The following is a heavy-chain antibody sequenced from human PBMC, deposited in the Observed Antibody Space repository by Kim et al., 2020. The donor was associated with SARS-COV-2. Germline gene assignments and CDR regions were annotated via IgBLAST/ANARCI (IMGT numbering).Heavy chain of an antibody. CDR2: IWYDGSNK. J-gene: IGHJ4*02. D-gene: IGHD2-15*01. CDR3: ARDLFPYCSGGSCSYIDY. V-gene: IGHV3-33*01. CDR1: GFTFSSYG. Sequence: GGSLRLSCAASGFTFSSYGMHWVRQAPGKGLEWVAVIWYDGSNKYYADSVKGRFTISRDNSKNTLYLQMNSLRAEDTAVYYCARDLFPYCSGGSCSYIDYWGQGTLVTVSS.